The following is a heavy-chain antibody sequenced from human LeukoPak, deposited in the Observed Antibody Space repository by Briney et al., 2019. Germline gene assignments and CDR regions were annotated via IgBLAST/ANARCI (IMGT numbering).Heavy chain of an antibody. V-gene: IGHV3-7*01. Sequence: GGSLRLSCAASGFSFSTFWMNWVRQVPGKGLEWVANIKHDGSAKSYVGSVKGRFTISRDNAKNSLYLQVNSLRAEDTAVYYCARDYYASGSLDSWGQGTLVTVPS. CDR2: IKHDGSAK. D-gene: IGHD3-10*01. CDR3: ARDYYASGSLDS. J-gene: IGHJ4*02. CDR1: GFSFSTFW.